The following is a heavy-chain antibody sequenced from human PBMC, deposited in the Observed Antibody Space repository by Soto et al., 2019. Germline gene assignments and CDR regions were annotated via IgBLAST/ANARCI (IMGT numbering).Heavy chain of an antibody. Sequence: EVQVLESGGGLVQPGGSLRLSCAASGFTFNVYAMSWVRHVPEKGLEWVSTISNNGNTHFAESVKGRFTISRDNSKNTVYLQMNGLRAEDTAVYYCAKLLGISGWSFDYWGQGTLVTVSS. V-gene: IGHV3-23*01. J-gene: IGHJ4*02. CDR3: AKLLGISGWSFDY. D-gene: IGHD3-22*01. CDR2: ISNNGNT. CDR1: GFTFNVYA.